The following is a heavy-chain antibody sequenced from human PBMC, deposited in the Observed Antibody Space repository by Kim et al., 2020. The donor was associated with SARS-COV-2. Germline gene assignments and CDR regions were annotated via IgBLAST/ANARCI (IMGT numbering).Heavy chain of an antibody. CDR3: ARAIVPAAIIGDYYYGMDV. J-gene: IGHJ6*02. Sequence: GRFTISRDNSKNTLYLQMNSLRAEDTAVYYCARAIVPAAIIGDYYYGMDVWGQGTTVTVSS. D-gene: IGHD2-2*02. V-gene: IGHV3-30*07.